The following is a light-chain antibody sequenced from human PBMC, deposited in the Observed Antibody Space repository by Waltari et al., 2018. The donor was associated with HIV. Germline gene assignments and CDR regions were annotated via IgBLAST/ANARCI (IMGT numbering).Light chain of an antibody. CDR2: KIS. CDR1: QSLIYTDGNTY. J-gene: IGKJ1*01. CDR3: MQSTHWPGT. Sequence: VLTQSPVSLPVSLGLPASISCRSTQSLIYTDGNTYLNWFHQRPGQSPRRLIYKISNRDSGVPDRFSGSGSVTDFTLHISRVEAEDVGIFYCMQSTHWPGTFGQGTRVEIQ. V-gene: IGKV2-30*01.